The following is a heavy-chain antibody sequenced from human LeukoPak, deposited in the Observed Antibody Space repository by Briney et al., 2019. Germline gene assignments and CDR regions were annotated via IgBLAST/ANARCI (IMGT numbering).Heavy chain of an antibody. D-gene: IGHD2-2*01. CDR2: ISGSGGST. V-gene: IGHV3-23*01. CDR1: GFTFSSYA. J-gene: IGHJ4*02. CDR3: ADGPDCSSTSCYWSYFDY. Sequence: TGGSLRLSCAASGFTFSSYAMSWVRQAPGKGLEWVSAISGSGGSTDYADSVKGRFTISRDNSKNTLYLQMNSLRAEDTAVYYCADGPDCSSTSCYWSYFDYWGQGTLVTVSS.